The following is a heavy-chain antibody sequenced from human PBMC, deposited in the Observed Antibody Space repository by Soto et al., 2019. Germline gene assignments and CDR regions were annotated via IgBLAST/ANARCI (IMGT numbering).Heavy chain of an antibody. D-gene: IGHD3-10*01. J-gene: IGHJ4*02. V-gene: IGHV1-24*01. Sequence: ASVKVSCKVSGYTLAELSMHWVRQAPGKGLEWMGGFDPEDGETIYAQKFQGRVTMTEDTSTDTAYMELSSLRSEDTAVYYCATDRRYYYGSGSTRYFDYWGQGTLVTVSS. CDR1: GYTLAELS. CDR2: FDPEDGET. CDR3: ATDRRYYYGSGSTRYFDY.